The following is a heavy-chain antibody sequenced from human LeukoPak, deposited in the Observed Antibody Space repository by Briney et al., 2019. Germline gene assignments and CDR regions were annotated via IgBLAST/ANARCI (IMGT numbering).Heavy chain of an antibody. Sequence: SETLSLTCTVSGYSISSGYHWGWIRQPPGKGLEWIGSIYYSGSTYYNPSLKSRVTISVDTSKNQFSLKLSSVTAADTAVYYCARVTKYKYYDSSGYYPGDYFDYWGQGTLITVSS. D-gene: IGHD3-22*01. J-gene: IGHJ4*02. CDR2: IYYSGST. CDR1: GYSISSGYH. CDR3: ARVTKYKYYDSSGYYPGDYFDY. V-gene: IGHV4-38-2*02.